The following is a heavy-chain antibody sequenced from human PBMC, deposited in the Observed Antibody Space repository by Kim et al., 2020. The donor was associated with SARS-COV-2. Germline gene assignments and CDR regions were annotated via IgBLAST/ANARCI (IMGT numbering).Heavy chain of an antibody. CDR2: ISSSGSTI. J-gene: IGHJ6*02. CDR1: GFTFSDYY. V-gene: IGHV3-11*01. D-gene: IGHD6-19*01. CDR3: ARDSVAGTRGISYYYYGMDV. Sequence: GGSLRLSCAASGFTFSDYYMSWIRQAPGKGLEWVSYISSSGSTIYYADSVKGRFTISRDNAKNSLYLQMNSLRAEDTAVYYCARDSVAGTRGISYYYYGMDVWGQGTTVTVPS.